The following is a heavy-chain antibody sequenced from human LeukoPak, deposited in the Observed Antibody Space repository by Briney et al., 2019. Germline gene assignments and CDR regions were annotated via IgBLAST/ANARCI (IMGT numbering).Heavy chain of an antibody. CDR3: ARRSGRDHYGMDV. CDR1: GDSISSSSYY. D-gene: IGHD2-15*01. J-gene: IGHJ6*02. V-gene: IGHV4-39*01. Sequence: SETLSLTCTVSGDSISSSSYYWGWIRQPPGKGLEWIGSIYYSGSTYYNPSLKSRVTISVDTSKNQFSLKLSSVTAADTAVYYCARRSGRDHYGMDVWGQGTTVTVSS. CDR2: IYYSGST.